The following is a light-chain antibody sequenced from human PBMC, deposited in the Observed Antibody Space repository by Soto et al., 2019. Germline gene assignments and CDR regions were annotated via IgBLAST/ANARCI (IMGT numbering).Light chain of an antibody. V-gene: IGLV2-14*01. Sequence: QSVLTQPASVSGSPGQSITISCTGTSGDVTGYNYVSWYQQHPGKAPKLIIFEVAKRPSGVSTRFSGSKSGNTASLTISGVQAEDEADYYCSSYTSTNVIFGGGTKLTVL. J-gene: IGLJ2*01. CDR3: SSYTSTNVI. CDR1: SGDVTGYNY. CDR2: EVA.